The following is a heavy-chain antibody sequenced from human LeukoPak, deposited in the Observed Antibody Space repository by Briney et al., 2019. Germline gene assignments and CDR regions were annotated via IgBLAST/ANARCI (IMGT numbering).Heavy chain of an antibody. Sequence: GGSLRLSCAASGFTFRSYAMSWVRQAPGKGVEWVSAISGSGGSTYYADSVKGRFTISRDNSKNTLYLQTNSLRAEDTAVYYCAKDPLYDSSRHYNSGPLDYWGQGTLVTVSS. V-gene: IGHV3-23*01. CDR3: AKDPLYDSSRHYNSGPLDY. J-gene: IGHJ4*02. D-gene: IGHD3-22*01. CDR2: ISGSGGST. CDR1: GFTFRSYA.